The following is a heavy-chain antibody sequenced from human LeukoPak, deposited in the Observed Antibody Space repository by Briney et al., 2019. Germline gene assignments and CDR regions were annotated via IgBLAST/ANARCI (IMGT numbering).Heavy chain of an antibody. V-gene: IGHV4-39*07. J-gene: IGHJ4*02. CDR1: GGSISSGSYY. CDR3: ARAMVRGVGLDY. Sequence: SETLSLTCTVSGGSISSGSYYWSWIRQPPGKGLEWIGSIYHSGSTYYNPSLKSRVTISVDTSKNQFSLKLSSVTAADTAVYYCARAMVRGVGLDYWGQGTLVTVSS. D-gene: IGHD3-10*01. CDR2: IYHSGST.